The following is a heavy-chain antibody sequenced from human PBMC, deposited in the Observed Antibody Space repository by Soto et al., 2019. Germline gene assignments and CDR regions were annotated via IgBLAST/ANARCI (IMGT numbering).Heavy chain of an antibody. J-gene: IGHJ4*02. CDR1: GFTFSRYG. CDR3: ARDYDSSGYPRYYFDY. D-gene: IGHD3-22*01. CDR2: IWYDGSNK. V-gene: IGHV3-33*01. Sequence: QVPLVESGGGVVQPGRSLRLSCAASGFTFSRYGMHWVRQAPGKGLEWVAVIWYDGSNKYYADSVKGRFTISRDNSKNTLYLQMNSLRAEDTAVYYCARDYDSSGYPRYYFDYWGQGTLVTVSS.